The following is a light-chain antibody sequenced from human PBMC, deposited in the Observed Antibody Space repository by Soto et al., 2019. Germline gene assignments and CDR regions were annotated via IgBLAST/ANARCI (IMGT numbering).Light chain of an antibody. Sequence: QSALTQPASVSGSPGQSITISCTGTTSDVGGYNYVSWYQHYPGKAPKLMIYDVSSQPSGVSDRFSGSKSGNTASLTISGLQAEDEADYYCSSFRSSSTYVFGTGTKVTVL. CDR2: DVS. V-gene: IGLV2-14*03. J-gene: IGLJ1*01. CDR1: TSDVGGYNY. CDR3: SSFRSSSTYV.